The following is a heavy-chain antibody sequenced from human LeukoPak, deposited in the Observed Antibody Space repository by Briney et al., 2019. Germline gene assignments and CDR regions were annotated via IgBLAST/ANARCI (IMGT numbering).Heavy chain of an antibody. CDR3: ARDARSAAGTTPDYYYYMDV. CDR1: GFTFSSYA. Sequence: GGSLRLSCAASGFTFSSYAMSWVRQAPGKGLEWVANIKQDGSEKYYVDSVKGRFTISRDNAKNSLYLQMNSLRAEDTAVYYCARDARSAAGTTPDYYYYMDVWGKGTTVTVSS. D-gene: IGHD6-13*01. J-gene: IGHJ6*03. CDR2: IKQDGSEK. V-gene: IGHV3-7*01.